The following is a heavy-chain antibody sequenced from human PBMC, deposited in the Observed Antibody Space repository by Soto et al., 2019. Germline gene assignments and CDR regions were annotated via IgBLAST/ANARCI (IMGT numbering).Heavy chain of an antibody. CDR1: GFTFSSYW. D-gene: IGHD3-22*01. V-gene: IGHV3-7*04. CDR2: IKQDGSKK. CDR3: ARGDYHDTSGPFSDAFDV. Sequence: EVQVVESGGGLVQPGGSLRLSCAASGFTFSSYWMSWVRQAPGKGLEWVANIKQDGSKKWYGDSVKGRFTISRDNTKNSLYLQMNSLGAEDTAVYYCARGDYHDTSGPFSDAFDVWGQGTMVTVSS. J-gene: IGHJ3*01.